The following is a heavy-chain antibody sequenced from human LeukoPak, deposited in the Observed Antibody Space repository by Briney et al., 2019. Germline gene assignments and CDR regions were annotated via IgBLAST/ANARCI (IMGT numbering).Heavy chain of an antibody. Sequence: GGSLRLSCAASGFTVSSNYMSWVRQAPGKGLEWVSVIYSGGSTYYADSVKGRFTISRDNSKNTLYLQMNSLRAEDTAVYYCARASIAAAGPGRYFDYWGQGTLVTVSS. D-gene: IGHD6-13*01. V-gene: IGHV3-66*01. CDR3: ARASIAAAGPGRYFDY. CDR2: IYSGGST. J-gene: IGHJ4*02. CDR1: GFTVSSNY.